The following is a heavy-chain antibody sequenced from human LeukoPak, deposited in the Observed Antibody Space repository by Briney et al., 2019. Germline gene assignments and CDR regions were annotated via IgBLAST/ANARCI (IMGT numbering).Heavy chain of an antibody. CDR3: ARVIGSYGDSAY. Sequence: ASVKVSCKASGYTFTGYYMHWVRQAPGQGLEWMGWINPNSGGTNFAQKFQGRVTMTRDTSISTAYMELSRLRSDDTAVYYCARVIGSYGDSAYWGQGTLVTVSS. CDR1: GYTFTGYY. J-gene: IGHJ4*02. D-gene: IGHD1-26*01. V-gene: IGHV1-2*02. CDR2: INPNSGGT.